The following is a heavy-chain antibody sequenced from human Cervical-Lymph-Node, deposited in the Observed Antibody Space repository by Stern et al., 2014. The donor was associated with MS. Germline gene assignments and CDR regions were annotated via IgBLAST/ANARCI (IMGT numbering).Heavy chain of an antibody. CDR1: GGSISSNY. CDR2: LSYSGNT. Sequence: QVQLQESGPGLVKPSETLSLTCTVSGGSISSNYWSWIRQPPGKGLEWIGYLSYSGNTNYNPSLKSRVTTSVDTSKNQFSLSLSFVTAADTAVYYCARHGPPRRRDDSNHPNFDYWGPGTLVAVSS. CDR3: ARHGPPRRRDDSNHPNFDY. J-gene: IGHJ4*02. V-gene: IGHV4-59*08. D-gene: IGHD5-24*01.